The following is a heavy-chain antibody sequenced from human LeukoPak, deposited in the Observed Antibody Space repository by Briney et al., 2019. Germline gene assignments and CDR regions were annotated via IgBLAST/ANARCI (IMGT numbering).Heavy chain of an antibody. CDR3: AKTTGVEELYYDFWSGYYSYNYFD. J-gene: IGHJ4*01. Sequence: GGSLRLSCAASGFTFDDYAMHWVRQAPGKGREWSSAIRGSVGSTYYADSVKGRFTISRDNSKNTLYLQMNSLRAEDTAVYYCAKTTGVEELYYDFWSGYYSYNYFD. V-gene: IGHV3-23*01. D-gene: IGHD3-3*01. CDR1: GFTFDDYA. CDR2: IRGSVGST.